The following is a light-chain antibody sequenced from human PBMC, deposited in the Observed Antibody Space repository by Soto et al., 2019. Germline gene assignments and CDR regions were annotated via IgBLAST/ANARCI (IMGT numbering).Light chain of an antibody. J-gene: IGLJ1*01. Sequence: QSVLTQPPSVSGAPGQRVTISCTGSSSNIGSTYDVQWYQQLPGTAPKLLIHGNTDRPSGVPDRFSGSKSGTSASLAITRLQADDEADYYCQSYDDSLSGHYVFGTGTKLTVL. CDR3: QSYDDSLSGHYV. CDR1: SSNIGSTYD. V-gene: IGLV1-40*01. CDR2: GNT.